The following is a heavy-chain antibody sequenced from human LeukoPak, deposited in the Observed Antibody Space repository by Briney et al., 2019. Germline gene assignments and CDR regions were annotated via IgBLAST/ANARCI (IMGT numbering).Heavy chain of an antibody. V-gene: IGHV3-23*01. CDR3: AKDFVSGTPNWFDP. Sequence: GGSLRLSCAASGFTFNTYAMSWVRQAPEKGLEWVSGISAGGGDTYYADAVKGRFTISRDNSNNTLYLQMNTLRAEDTALYYCAKDFVSGTPNWFDPWGQGTLVTVS. CDR1: GFTFNTYA. CDR2: ISAGGGDT. J-gene: IGHJ5*02. D-gene: IGHD3-10*01.